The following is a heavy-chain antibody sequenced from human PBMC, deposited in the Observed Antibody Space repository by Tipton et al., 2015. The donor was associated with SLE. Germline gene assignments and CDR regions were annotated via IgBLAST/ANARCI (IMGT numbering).Heavy chain of an antibody. V-gene: IGHV4-38-2*02. J-gene: IGHJ4*02. D-gene: IGHD4-17*01. Sequence: TLSLTCAVSGYSISSGYYWGWIRQPPGKGLEWIGSIYHSGSTYYNPSLKSRVTISVDTSKNQFSLKLSSVTAADTAVYYCAREGSTVTTNFDYWGQGTLVTVSS. CDR1: GYSISSGYY. CDR2: IYHSGST. CDR3: AREGSTVTTNFDY.